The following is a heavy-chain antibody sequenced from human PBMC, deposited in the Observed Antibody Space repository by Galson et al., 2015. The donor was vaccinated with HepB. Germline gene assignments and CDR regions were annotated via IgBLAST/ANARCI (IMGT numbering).Heavy chain of an antibody. D-gene: IGHD3-16*01. Sequence: SVKVSCKASGYTFTSYHMHWVRQAPGQGLEWMGIINPSGGYTSYAQKFQGRVTMTRDTSTSTVYMELSSLRSEDTAVYYCARYPGPGGPTVYFDYWGQGILVTVSS. V-gene: IGHV1-46*03. CDR2: INPSGGYT. CDR1: GYTFTSYH. J-gene: IGHJ4*02. CDR3: ARYPGPGGPTVYFDY.